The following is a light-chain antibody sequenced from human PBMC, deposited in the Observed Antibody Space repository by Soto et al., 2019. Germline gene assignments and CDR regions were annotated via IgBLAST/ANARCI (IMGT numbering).Light chain of an antibody. V-gene: IGKV3-15*01. CDR1: QSVSNS. J-gene: IGKJ4*01. CDR2: DAS. CDR3: QQYNQWPLT. Sequence: EKVMTQSPATLSVSAGERASLSCRASQSVSNSLAWYQQKPGQAPRLLIYDASTRATGIPARFSGSASGTEFTLTISSLQSEDSAVYYCQQYNQWPLTLGGGTKVDIK.